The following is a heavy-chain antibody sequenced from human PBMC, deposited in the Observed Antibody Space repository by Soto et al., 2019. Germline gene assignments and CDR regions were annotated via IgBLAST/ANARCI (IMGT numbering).Heavy chain of an antibody. J-gene: IGHJ6*03. CDR1: GGSFSGYY. Sequence: TLSLTCAVYGGSFSGYYWSWIRQPPGKGLEWIGEINHSGSTNYNPSLKSRVTISVDTSKNQFSLKLSSVTAADTAVYYCARVATDGGYYYYMDVWGKGTTVTVSS. CDR3: ARVATDGGYYYYMDV. D-gene: IGHD4-17*01. V-gene: IGHV4-34*01. CDR2: INHSGST.